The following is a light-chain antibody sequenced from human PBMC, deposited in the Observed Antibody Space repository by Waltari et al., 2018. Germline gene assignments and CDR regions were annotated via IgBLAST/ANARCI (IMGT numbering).Light chain of an antibody. Sequence: DIVMTQSPLSLPVTPGEPASISCRSSQSLLHSSGYHYLDWSLQKPGQSPQLLIYLGSNRASGVPDRFSGSGSGTDFTLKISRVEAEDVGVYYCVQALQLPETFGQGTKVEIK. CDR1: QSLLHSSGYHY. J-gene: IGKJ1*01. CDR2: LGS. CDR3: VQALQLPET. V-gene: IGKV2-28*01.